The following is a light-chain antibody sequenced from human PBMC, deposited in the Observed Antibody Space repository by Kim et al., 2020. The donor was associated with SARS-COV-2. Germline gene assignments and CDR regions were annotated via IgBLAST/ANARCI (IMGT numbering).Light chain of an antibody. Sequence: QSVLTQPPSVSGTPGQRVTFSCSGSTPNIGSNYVSWYQQLPGTAPKLLIYRNNQRPSRVPDRFSGSKSGTSASLAVSGLRSADEADYYCATWDDSLNGYVFGTGTKVTVL. CDR2: RNN. CDR1: TPNIGSNY. CDR3: ATWDDSLNGYV. J-gene: IGLJ1*01. V-gene: IGLV1-47*01.